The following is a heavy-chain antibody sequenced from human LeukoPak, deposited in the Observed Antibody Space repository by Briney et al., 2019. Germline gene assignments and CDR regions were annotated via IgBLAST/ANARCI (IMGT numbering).Heavy chain of an antibody. CDR3: ARAKAFGEINY. CDR1: GFTVSSNY. J-gene: IGHJ4*02. Sequence: GGSLRLSCAASGFTVSSNYMSWVGQAPGKGLEWVSVIYSGGSTYYADSVKGRFTISRDNSKNTLYLQMNSLRAEDTAVYYCARAKAFGEINYWGQGTLVTVSS. V-gene: IGHV3-66*01. CDR2: IYSGGST. D-gene: IGHD3-10*01.